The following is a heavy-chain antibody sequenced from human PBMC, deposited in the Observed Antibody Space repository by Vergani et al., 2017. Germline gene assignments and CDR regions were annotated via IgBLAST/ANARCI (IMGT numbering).Heavy chain of an antibody. CDR1: GFIFSTYA. CDR2: ISGSGGST. CDR3: AKDSQVVQLLLYPHFDY. V-gene: IGHV3-23*01. Sequence: EVQLLESGGDLVQPGGSLRLSCTASGFIFSTYAMSWVRQAPGKGLEWVSAISGSGGSTYYADSVKGRFTISRDNSKNTLYLQMNSLRAEDTAVYYCAKDSQVVQLLLYPHFDYWGQGTLVTVSS. J-gene: IGHJ4*02. D-gene: IGHD2-2*02.